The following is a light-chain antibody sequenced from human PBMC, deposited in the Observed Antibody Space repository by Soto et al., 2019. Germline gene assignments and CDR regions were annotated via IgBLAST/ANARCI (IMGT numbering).Light chain of an antibody. Sequence: IQMTQSASSLSASVGDRVTITCRASQSINSHLNWYQQKPGKAPKLLIYKASTLKSGVPSRFSGSGSGTEFTLTISSLQPDDFATYYCQHYNSYSVAFGQGTKVDTK. V-gene: IGKV1-5*03. CDR3: QHYNSYSVA. CDR1: QSINSH. J-gene: IGKJ1*01. CDR2: KAS.